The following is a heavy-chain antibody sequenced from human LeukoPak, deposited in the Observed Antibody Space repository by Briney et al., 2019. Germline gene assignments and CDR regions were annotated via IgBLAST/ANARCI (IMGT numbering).Heavy chain of an antibody. CDR3: ARLVGATHLDY. Sequence: GGSLRLSCAVSGFTFSSHWMSWVRQAPGKGLEWVANINKDESEKYYVDSVKGRFIISRDNAQSSLYLQMNNLRAEDTAVYYCARLVGATHLDYWGQGTLVTVSS. CDR1: GFTFSSHW. D-gene: IGHD1-26*01. V-gene: IGHV3-7*05. CDR2: INKDESEK. J-gene: IGHJ4*02.